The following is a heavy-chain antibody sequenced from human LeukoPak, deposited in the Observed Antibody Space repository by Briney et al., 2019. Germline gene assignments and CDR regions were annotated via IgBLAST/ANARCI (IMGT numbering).Heavy chain of an antibody. CDR1: GGSINNRNHY. V-gene: IGHV4-39*01. D-gene: IGHD4-17*01. J-gene: IGHJ4*02. CDR3: ARLDSGDYFFDY. Sequence: SETLSLTCTVSGGSINNRNHYWGWIRQPPGKGLEWIGSMHIGGTTYQNPSLKSRLTISVDTSKNQFSLGLRSVTAADTAVYYCARLDSGDYFFDYWGQGTLVTVSS. CDR2: MHIGGTT.